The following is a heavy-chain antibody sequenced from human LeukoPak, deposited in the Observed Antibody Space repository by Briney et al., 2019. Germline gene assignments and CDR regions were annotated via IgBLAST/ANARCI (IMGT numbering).Heavy chain of an antibody. CDR3: ARYVVVAAVYRYFDL. Sequence: PSETLSLTCAVYGGSFSGYYWSWIRQPPGKGLEWIGEINHSGSTNYNPSLKSRVTISVDTSKNQFSLKLSSVTAADTAVYYCARYVVVAAVYRYFDLWGRGTPVTVSS. CDR2: INHSGST. CDR1: GGSFSGYY. V-gene: IGHV4-34*01. D-gene: IGHD2-15*01. J-gene: IGHJ2*01.